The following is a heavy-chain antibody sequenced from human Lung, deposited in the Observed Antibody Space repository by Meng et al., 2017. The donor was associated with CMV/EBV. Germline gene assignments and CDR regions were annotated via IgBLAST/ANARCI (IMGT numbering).Heavy chain of an antibody. D-gene: IGHD6-19*01. Sequence: QVHLQQLSAGLVPPSQTLSIPCASSGDSASGNSAACHWLRQSPSRGLEWLGRTYYRSKWYNGYAVSVKSRITINPDTSKNQFSLQLNSVTPEDTAMYYCARSGSSGWIDYWGQGTLVTVSS. J-gene: IGHJ4*02. CDR1: GDSASGNSAA. V-gene: IGHV6-1*01. CDR3: ARSGSSGWIDY. CDR2: TYYRSKWYN.